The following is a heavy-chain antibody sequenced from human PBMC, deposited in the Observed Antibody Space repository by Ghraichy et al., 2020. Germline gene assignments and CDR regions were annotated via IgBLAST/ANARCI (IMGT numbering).Heavy chain of an antibody. V-gene: IGHV1-18*01. CDR1: GYTFTDYV. CDR3: ARETDREYSSGRRRYGMDV. D-gene: IGHD3-22*01. CDR2: ISAYNGYT. Sequence: ASVKVSCKASGYTFTDYVITWVRQAPGQGLEWMGWISAYNGYTNFRQKFQGRVTMTTDTSTTTAYMELTSLRSDDTAVYYCARETDREYSSGRRRYGMDVWGQGTPVTVSS. J-gene: IGHJ6*02.